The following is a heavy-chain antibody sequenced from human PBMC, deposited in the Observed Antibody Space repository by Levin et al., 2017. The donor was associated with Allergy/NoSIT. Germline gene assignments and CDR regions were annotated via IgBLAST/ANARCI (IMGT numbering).Heavy chain of an antibody. Sequence: PGGSLRLSCAASGFTFSSYSMNWVRQAPGKGLEWVSYISSSSSTIYYADSVKGRFTISRDNAKNSLYLQMNSLRDEDTAVYYWARGMEWFPYYYYGMDVWGQGTTVTVSS. CDR2: ISSSSSTI. CDR1: GFTFSSYS. CDR3: ARGMEWFPYYYYGMDV. J-gene: IGHJ6*02. V-gene: IGHV3-48*02. D-gene: IGHD3-3*01.